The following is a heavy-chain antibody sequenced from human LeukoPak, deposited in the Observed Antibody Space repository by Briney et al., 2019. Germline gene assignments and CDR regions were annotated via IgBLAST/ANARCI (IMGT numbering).Heavy chain of an antibody. V-gene: IGHV3-53*01. J-gene: IGHJ4*02. Sequence: GGSLRLSCAASGFTVSSNYMSWVRQAPGKGLEWVSVIYSGGSTYYADSVKGRFTISRDNSKNTLYLQMNNLGAEDTAVYYCARDGRKVITSGWYYFDCWGQGTLVTVSS. D-gene: IGHD6-19*01. CDR2: IYSGGST. CDR1: GFTVSSNY. CDR3: ARDGRKVITSGWYYFDC.